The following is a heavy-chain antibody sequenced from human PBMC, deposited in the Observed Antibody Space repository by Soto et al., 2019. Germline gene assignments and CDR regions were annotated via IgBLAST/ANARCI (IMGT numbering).Heavy chain of an antibody. CDR2: IKQAGSEK. D-gene: IGHD4-4*01. CDR3: ARGAHDYSNYFQRRYYYYYMDV. Sequence: EVQLVESGGGLVQPGGSLRLSCAASGFTFSSYWMSWVRQAPGKGLEWVANIKQAGSEKYYVDSVKGRFTISRDNAKNSLYLQMNSLRAEDTAVYYCARGAHDYSNYFQRRYYYYYMDVWGKGTTVTVSS. V-gene: IGHV3-7*01. J-gene: IGHJ6*03. CDR1: GFTFSSYW.